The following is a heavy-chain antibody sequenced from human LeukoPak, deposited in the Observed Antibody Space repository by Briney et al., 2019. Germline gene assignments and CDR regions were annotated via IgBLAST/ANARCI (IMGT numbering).Heavy chain of an antibody. J-gene: IGHJ4*02. V-gene: IGHV4-39*01. CDR1: GGSISSSNW. CDR2: IYYSGLT. Sequence: PSETLSLTCAVSGGSISSSNWWSWVRQPPGKGLEWIGSIYYSGLTYYNPSLESRVTISVDTSKNQFSLKLSSVTAADTAIYYCAKHYMGSSYNRGLDYWGQGTLVTVSS. D-gene: IGHD3-10*01. CDR3: AKHYMGSSYNRGLDY.